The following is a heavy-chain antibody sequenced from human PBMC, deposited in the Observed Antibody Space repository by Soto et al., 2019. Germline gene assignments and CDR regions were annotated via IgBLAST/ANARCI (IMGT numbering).Heavy chain of an antibody. CDR1: KITFRNYN. J-gene: IGHJ1*01. Sequence: QVQVVESGGGVVQPGRSLRLSCAASKITFRNYNIHWVRQAPGKGLEWVAVIWCDGVTKYYVDSVKGRFTISRDNSRDTVDLEMNSLPAEDTAVYYCAKDNDGGSALQHLGEGILVTVSS. CDR2: IWCDGVTK. CDR3: AKDNDGGSALQH. V-gene: IGHV3-33*06. D-gene: IGHD2-8*01.